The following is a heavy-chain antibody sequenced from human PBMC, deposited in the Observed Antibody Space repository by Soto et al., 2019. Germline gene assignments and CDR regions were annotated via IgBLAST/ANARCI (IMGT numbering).Heavy chain of an antibody. CDR2: ISSDGNTK. CDR3: ARVADY. V-gene: IGHV3-30*03. CDR1: GFSVTTYG. D-gene: IGHD2-21*01. Sequence: QVHLVESGGGVVQPGRSLRLSCAASGFSVTTYGMHWVRQAPGKGLEWVAQISSDGNTKCYADSVKGRFTISRDTSKNTLYLQMNRLKVEDTAVYYCARVADYWGQGTRVTVSS. J-gene: IGHJ4*02.